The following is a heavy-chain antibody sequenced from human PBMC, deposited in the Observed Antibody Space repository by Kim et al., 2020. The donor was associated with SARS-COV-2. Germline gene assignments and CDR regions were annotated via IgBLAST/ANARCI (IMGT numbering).Heavy chain of an antibody. D-gene: IGHD3-22*01. CDR1: GFTFSDYA. CDR3: AKVVDSSGYYYLGS. J-gene: IGHJ4*02. CDR2: ISGGGGNT. V-gene: IGHV3-23*01. Sequence: GGSLRLSCAPSGFTFSDYAMNWVRQAPGKGLEWVSGISGGGGNTYYADSVKGRFTISRDNSKNTLYLQMNSLRAEDTAVYYCAKVVDSSGYYYLGSWGQGTLVTVSS.